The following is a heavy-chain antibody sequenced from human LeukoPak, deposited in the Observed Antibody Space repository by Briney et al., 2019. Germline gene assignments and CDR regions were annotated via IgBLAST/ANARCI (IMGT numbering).Heavy chain of an antibody. CDR1: GGTFSSYA. Sequence: ASVKVSCKASGGTFSSYAISWVRQAPGQGLEWMGGIIPIFGTANYAQKFQGRVTITADESTSTAYMELSSLRSEDTAEYYCASGGGGVVTAVSNGYFQQWGQGTLVTVSS. CDR3: ASGGGGVVTAVSNGYFQQ. J-gene: IGHJ1*01. V-gene: IGHV1-69*13. CDR2: IIPIFGTA. D-gene: IGHD2-21*02.